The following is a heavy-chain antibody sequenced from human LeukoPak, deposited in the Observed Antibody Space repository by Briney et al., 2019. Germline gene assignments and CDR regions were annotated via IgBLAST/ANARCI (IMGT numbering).Heavy chain of an antibody. Sequence: GGSLRLSCAASGFTFSSYSMNWVRHAPRKGMGWDSSISSSSSYIYYADSVKGRFTISRDNAKNSLYLQMNSLRAEDTAVYYCARRLKPSYYFDYWGQGTLVTVSS. J-gene: IGHJ4*02. CDR1: GFTFSSYS. D-gene: IGHD6-6*01. CDR2: ISSSSSYI. CDR3: ARRLKPSYYFDY. V-gene: IGHV3-21*01.